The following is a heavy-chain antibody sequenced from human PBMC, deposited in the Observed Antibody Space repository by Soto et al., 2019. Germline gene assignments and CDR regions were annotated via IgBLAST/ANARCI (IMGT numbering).Heavy chain of an antibody. V-gene: IGHV3-74*01. J-gene: IGHJ4*02. D-gene: IGHD4-17*01. CDR1: GFTFSSYW. CDR2: INSDGSST. Sequence: GGSLRLSCAASGFTFSSYWMHWVRQAPGKGLVWVSRINSDGSSTSYADSVKGRFTISRDNAKNTLYLQMNSLRAEDTAVYYCAKDAVSGDGIWLLDSWGQGTVVTVSS. CDR3: AKDAVSGDGIWLLDS.